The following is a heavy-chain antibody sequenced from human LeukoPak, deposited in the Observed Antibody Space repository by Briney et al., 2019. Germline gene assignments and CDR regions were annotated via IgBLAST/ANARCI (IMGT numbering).Heavy chain of an antibody. CDR2: ISPTGSTA. CDR3: ARGPNSNWSGLDF. CDR1: GFSFSGHW. J-gene: IGHJ4*02. V-gene: IGHV3-74*01. D-gene: IGHD6-6*01. Sequence: GGSLRLSCTASGFSFSGHWMHWARHLPGKGLVWVSRISPTGSTASYADSVKGRFTVSRDNAKNTLYLQVNNLRAEDTAVYYCARGPNSNWSGLDFWGQGTLLTVSS.